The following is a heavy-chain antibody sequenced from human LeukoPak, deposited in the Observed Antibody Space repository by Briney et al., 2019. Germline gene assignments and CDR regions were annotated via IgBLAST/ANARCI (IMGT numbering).Heavy chain of an antibody. J-gene: IGHJ4*02. V-gene: IGHV3-7*01. CDR1: GFTFSNYW. CDR2: INRDGSER. CDR3: ARGATKPAFFDY. Sequence: GGSLRLSCAASGFTFSNYWMTWVRQAPGKGLEWVANINRDGSERYYVDSVKGRFTISRDDAKSSLYLQMNSLRAEDTAVYYCARGATKPAFFDYWGQGTLVTVSS. D-gene: IGHD1-26*01.